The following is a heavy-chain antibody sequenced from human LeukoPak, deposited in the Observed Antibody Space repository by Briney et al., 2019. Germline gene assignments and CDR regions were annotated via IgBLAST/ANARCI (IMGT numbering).Heavy chain of an antibody. CDR1: GFTFSSYG. Sequence: GGSLRLSCAASGFTFSSYGMHWVRQAPGKGLEWVAVIWYDGSNKYYADSVKGRFIISRDNSKNTLYLQMNSLRAEDTAVYYCAKDSEGYIAAAASWLVDYWGQGTLVTVSS. CDR3: AKDSEGYIAAAASWLVDY. J-gene: IGHJ4*02. CDR2: IWYDGSNK. D-gene: IGHD6-13*01. V-gene: IGHV3-30*02.